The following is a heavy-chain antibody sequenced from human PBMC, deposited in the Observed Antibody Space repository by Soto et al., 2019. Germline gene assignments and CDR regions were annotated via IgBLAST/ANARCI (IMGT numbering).Heavy chain of an antibody. CDR3: ARGRAVAGRGYYYYGMDV. D-gene: IGHD6-19*01. Sequence: QVQLVHSGAEVKKPGSSVKVSCKASGGTVRSYAISWVRQAPGQGLEWMGGIIPIFGTANYAQKFQGRVTMTADESTSTAYMELSRLRSEDTAVYYCARGRAVAGRGYYYYGMDVWGQGTTVTVSS. J-gene: IGHJ6*02. CDR2: IIPIFGTA. CDR1: GGTVRSYA. V-gene: IGHV1-69*01.